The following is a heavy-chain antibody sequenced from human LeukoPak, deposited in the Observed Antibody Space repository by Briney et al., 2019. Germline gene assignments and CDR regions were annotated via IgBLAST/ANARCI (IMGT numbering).Heavy chain of an antibody. CDR2: FNPNSGGT. CDR1: GYTFTGYY. V-gene: IGHV1-2*02. CDR3: ARGYYGSGSYYKWGWFDP. D-gene: IGHD3-10*01. Sequence: ASVKVSCKASGYTFTGYYMHWVRQAPGQGLEWMGWFNPNSGGTNYAQKFQGRVTMTRDTSISTAYMELSRLRSDDTAVYYCARGYYGSGSYYKWGWFDPWGQGTLVTVSS. J-gene: IGHJ5*02.